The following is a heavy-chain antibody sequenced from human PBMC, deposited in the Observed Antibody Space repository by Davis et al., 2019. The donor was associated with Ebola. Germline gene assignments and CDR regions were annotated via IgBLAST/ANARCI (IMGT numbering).Heavy chain of an antibody. Sequence: GESLKISCEVSGFTFSGYWMSWVRQAPGKGLEWVANIKQDGSEKYYVDSVKGRFTISRDNAKNSLYLQMNSLRDEDTAVYYCARDPGYCSGGSCSNWFDPWGQGTLVTVSS. D-gene: IGHD2-15*01. CDR3: ARDPGYCSGGSCSNWFDP. CDR1: GFTFSGYW. V-gene: IGHV3-7*01. J-gene: IGHJ5*02. CDR2: IKQDGSEK.